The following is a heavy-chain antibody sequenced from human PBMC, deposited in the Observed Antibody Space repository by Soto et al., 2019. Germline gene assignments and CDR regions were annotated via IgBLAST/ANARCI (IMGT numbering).Heavy chain of an antibody. D-gene: IGHD1-26*01. CDR3: ARGGQAGRVGYFFDY. CDR2: ISAYNGNT. J-gene: IGHJ4*02. V-gene: IGHV1-18*04. Sequence: ASVKVSCKASGYTFSNHVIHWVRQAPGQGLELMGWISAYNGNTNYAQKLQGRVTMTTDTSTNTVYRELTSLRSDDTAVYYCARGGQAGRVGYFFDYWGQGPLVPVSS. CDR1: GYTFSNHV.